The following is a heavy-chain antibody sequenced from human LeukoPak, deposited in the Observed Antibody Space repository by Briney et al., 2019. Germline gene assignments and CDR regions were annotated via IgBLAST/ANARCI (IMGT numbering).Heavy chain of an antibody. CDR3: AKVEGPALMILVVIRPYFDY. J-gene: IGHJ4*02. CDR1: GFSFSSYA. Sequence: GGSLRLSCAASGFSFSSYAMSWVRQAPGKGLEWVSAISGSGGSTYYADSVKGRFTISRDNSKNTLNLQMNSLRVEDTAVYYCAKVEGPALMILVVIRPYFDYWGQGTLVTVSS. CDR2: ISGSGGST. V-gene: IGHV3-23*01. D-gene: IGHD3-22*01.